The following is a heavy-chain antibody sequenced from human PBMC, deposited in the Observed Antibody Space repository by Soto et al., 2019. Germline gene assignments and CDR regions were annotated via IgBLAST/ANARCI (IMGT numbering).Heavy chain of an antibody. V-gene: IGHV4-39*01. CDR3: ARHHGSGSYYNTRYLYYFDY. CDR1: GGSISSSSYY. D-gene: IGHD3-10*01. Sequence: PSETLSLTCTVSGGSISSSSYYWGWIRQPPGKGLEWIGSIYYSGSTYYNPSLKSRVTISVDTSKNQFSLKLSSVTAADTAVYYCARHHGSGSYYNTRYLYYFDYWGQGTLVTVSS. J-gene: IGHJ4*02. CDR2: IYYSGST.